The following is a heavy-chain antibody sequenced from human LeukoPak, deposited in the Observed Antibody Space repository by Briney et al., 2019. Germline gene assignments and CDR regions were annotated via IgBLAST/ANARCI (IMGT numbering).Heavy chain of an antibody. D-gene: IGHD3-22*01. CDR3: TSLEMDYYDSSPFDY. Sequence: GGSLRLSCAASGFTFSDSAMHWVRQASGKGLEWVGRIRSKANSYATAYAASVKGRFTISRDDSKTPAYLQMNSLKTEHTAVYYCTSLEMDYYDSSPFDYWGQGTLVTVSS. CDR1: GFTFSDSA. V-gene: IGHV3-73*01. CDR2: IRSKANSYAT. J-gene: IGHJ4*02.